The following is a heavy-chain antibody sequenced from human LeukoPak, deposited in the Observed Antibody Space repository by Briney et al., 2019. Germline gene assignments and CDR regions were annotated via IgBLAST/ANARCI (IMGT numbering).Heavy chain of an antibody. Sequence: ASVKVSCKSSGYTFTSYYIHWVRQAPGQGLELMGVINPSGGSTSYAQKFQGRVTMTRDTATSTVYMELSSMRSEDTAVYYCARVVSYGGNLLFDYWGQGTLVTVSS. J-gene: IGHJ4*02. CDR1: GYTFTSYY. V-gene: IGHV1-46*01. CDR3: ARVVSYGGNLLFDY. CDR2: INPSGGST. D-gene: IGHD4/OR15-4a*01.